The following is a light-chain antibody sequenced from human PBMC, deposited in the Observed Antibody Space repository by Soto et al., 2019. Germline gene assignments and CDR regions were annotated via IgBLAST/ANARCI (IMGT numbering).Light chain of an antibody. Sequence: EIVMTQSPATLSVSPGERAILSCRASQSISSNLAWYQQKGGQAPRLLIYGASTRATGIPARFSGSGSGTEFNLTISSLQSEDFAVYYCLQYNDWPPGTFGGGTKVEIK. CDR1: QSISSN. J-gene: IGKJ4*01. CDR2: GAS. V-gene: IGKV3-15*01. CDR3: LQYNDWPPGT.